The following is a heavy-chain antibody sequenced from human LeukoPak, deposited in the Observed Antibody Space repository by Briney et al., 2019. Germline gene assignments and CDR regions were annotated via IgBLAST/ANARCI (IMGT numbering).Heavy chain of an antibody. CDR2: IYYSGST. Sequence: SETLSLTCTVSGGSISSSSYYWGWIRQPPGKGLEWIGSIYYSGSTYYNPSLKSRVTISVDTSKNQFSLKLSSVTAADTAVYYCARVPLASYCSSTSCYAYYYGMDVWGQGTTVTVSS. CDR1: GGSISSSSYY. D-gene: IGHD2-2*01. V-gene: IGHV4-39*01. CDR3: ARVPLASYCSSTSCYAYYYGMDV. J-gene: IGHJ6*02.